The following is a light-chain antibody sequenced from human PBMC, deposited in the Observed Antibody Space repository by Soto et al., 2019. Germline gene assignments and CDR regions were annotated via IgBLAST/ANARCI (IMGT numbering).Light chain of an antibody. CDR1: QSVGSSY. J-gene: IGKJ1*01. Sequence: EVVLTQSPGTLSLSPVEIATLSCRASQSVGSSYLAWYQQKPGQAPRVLIYGTSSRATGIPDRFSGSGSGTDFTLTISRLEPEDFAVYYCQQYTTSSWTFGQGTKVDIK. CDR3: QQYTTSSWT. V-gene: IGKV3-20*01. CDR2: GTS.